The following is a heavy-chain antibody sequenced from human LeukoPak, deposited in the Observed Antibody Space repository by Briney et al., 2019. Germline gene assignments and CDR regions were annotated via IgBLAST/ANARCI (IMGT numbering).Heavy chain of an antibody. J-gene: IGHJ6*02. CDR1: GGSFSGYY. CDR3: ARGSSTSCYDV. D-gene: IGHD2-2*01. CDR2: INHSGST. Sequence: PSETLSLTCAVYGGSFSGYYWSWLRQPPGKGLEWIGEINHSGSTNYNPSLKSRVTISVDTSKNQFSLKLSSVTAADTAVYYCARGSSTSCYDVWGQGTTVTVSS. V-gene: IGHV4-34*01.